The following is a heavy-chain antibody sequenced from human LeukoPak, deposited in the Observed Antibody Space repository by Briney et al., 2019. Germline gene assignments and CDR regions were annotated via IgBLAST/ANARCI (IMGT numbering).Heavy chain of an antibody. CDR3: ARGRFDFGDFWSGLNWFDP. J-gene: IGHJ5*02. CDR2: IYYSGST. Sequence: PSETLSLTCTVSGGSISSGDYYWSWIRQPPGKGLEWIGYIYYSGSTYYNPSLKSRVTISVDTSKNQFSLKLSSVTAADTAVYYCARGRFDFGDFWSGLNWFDPWAREPWSSSPQ. CDR1: GGSISSGDYY. D-gene: IGHD3-3*01. V-gene: IGHV4-30-4*01.